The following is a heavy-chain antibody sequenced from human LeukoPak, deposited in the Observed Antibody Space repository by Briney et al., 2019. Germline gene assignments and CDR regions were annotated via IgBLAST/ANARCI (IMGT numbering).Heavy chain of an antibody. CDR1: GYTFTGDY. CDR2: INPNSGGT. Sequence: GASVKVSCKASGYTFTGDYIHWVRQAPGQGLEWMGWINPNSGGTNYAQRFQDRVTMTRDTSNSIVSMELSRLRSDDTAVYYCARVRMVVVVTAIVPFDYWGQGTLVTVSS. CDR3: ARVRMVVVVTAIVPFDY. J-gene: IGHJ4*02. D-gene: IGHD2-21*02. V-gene: IGHV1-2*02.